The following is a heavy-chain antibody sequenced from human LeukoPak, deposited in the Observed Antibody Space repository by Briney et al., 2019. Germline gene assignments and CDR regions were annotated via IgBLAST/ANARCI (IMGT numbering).Heavy chain of an antibody. CDR1: GHSISSGYY. J-gene: IGHJ4*02. CDR2: IYHSGST. D-gene: IGHD3-10*01. CDR3: ARGARFGELSQFDY. V-gene: IGHV4-38-2*02. Sequence: SETLSLTCIVSGHSISSGYYWGWIRQPPGKGLEWIGSIYHSGSTYYNPSLTNRVTISVDTSKNQFSLKLSSVTAADTAVYYCARGARFGELSQFDYWGQGTLVTVSS.